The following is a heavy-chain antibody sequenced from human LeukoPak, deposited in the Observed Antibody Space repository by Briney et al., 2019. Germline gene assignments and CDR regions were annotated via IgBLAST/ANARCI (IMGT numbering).Heavy chain of an antibody. CDR3: ARARYNWNDGRPGPGAFDI. V-gene: IGHV1-2*02. Sequence: GASVKVSCKASGYTFTGYYMHWVRQAPGQGLEWMGWINPNSGGTNYAQKFQGRVTMTRDTSISTAYMELSRLRSDDTAVYYCARARYNWNDGRPGPGAFDIWGQGTMVTVSS. CDR1: GYTFTGYY. CDR2: INPNSGGT. J-gene: IGHJ3*02. D-gene: IGHD1-1*01.